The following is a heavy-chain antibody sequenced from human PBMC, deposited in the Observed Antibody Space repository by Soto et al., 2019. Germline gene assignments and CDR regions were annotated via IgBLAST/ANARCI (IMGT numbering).Heavy chain of an antibody. CDR2: INAGNGNT. V-gene: IGHV1-3*01. D-gene: IGHD3-22*01. CDR1: GYTFTSYA. CDR3: ARPKDYDDCLDL. J-gene: IGHJ4*02. Sequence: ASVKVSCKASGYTFTSYAMNWVRQAPGQRLEWMGWINAGNGNTKYSQKFQGRVTITRDTSASTAYMELSSLRSEDTAVYYCARPKDYDDCLDLWGQGTLVTVSS.